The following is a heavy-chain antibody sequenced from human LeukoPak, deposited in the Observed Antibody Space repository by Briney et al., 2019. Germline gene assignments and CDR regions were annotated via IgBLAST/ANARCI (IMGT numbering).Heavy chain of an antibody. J-gene: IGHJ4*02. CDR3: VKVGTGTVDY. CDR2: IYYSGTT. V-gene: IGHV4-59*11. D-gene: IGHD1-1*01. Sequence: SETLSLTCTVCGASISGHYWGWIRQPPGKGLEWIGYIYYSGTTNYIPSLKSRVTISVDTSKNQFSLNLHSVTAADTAVYYCVKVGTGTVDYWGQGTLVNLSS. CDR1: GASISGHY.